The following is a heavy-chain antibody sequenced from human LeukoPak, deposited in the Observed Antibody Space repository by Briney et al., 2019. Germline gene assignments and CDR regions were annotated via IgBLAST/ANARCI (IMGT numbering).Heavy chain of an antibody. D-gene: IGHD3-22*01. CDR3: AKDRPNFHENSGHYYRRDGDS. CDR1: GFTFYMYA. J-gene: IGHJ5*01. Sequence: SGGSLRLSCQASGFTFYMYAMSWVRQAPGKGLEWVASMCGTAGCTFYPDSVKGRFTISRDNSKNVLYLRMNSLTAEDTAIYYCAKDRPNFHENSGHYYRRDGDSWGRGTLVTVSS. V-gene: IGHV3-23*01. CDR2: MCGTAGCT.